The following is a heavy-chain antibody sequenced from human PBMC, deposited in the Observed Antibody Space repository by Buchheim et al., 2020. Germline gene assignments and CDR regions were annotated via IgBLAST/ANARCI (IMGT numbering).Heavy chain of an antibody. Sequence: QVQLQESGPGLVKPSGTLSLTCAVSGGSISSSNWWSWVRQPPGKGLEWIGEIYHSGSTNYNPSLKSRVTISVDKSKHQFSLKLSSVTAADTAVYYCARSGYGDSAPRYYYYYGMDVWGQGTT. J-gene: IGHJ6*02. CDR1: GGSISSSNW. CDR2: IYHSGST. CDR3: ARSGYGDSAPRYYYYYGMDV. V-gene: IGHV4-4*02. D-gene: IGHD6-13*01.